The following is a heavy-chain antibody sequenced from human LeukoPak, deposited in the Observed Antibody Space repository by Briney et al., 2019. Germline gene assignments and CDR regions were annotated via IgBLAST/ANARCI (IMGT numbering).Heavy chain of an antibody. CDR3: ARDSTLSIAARAFDI. CDR2: IYYSRST. D-gene: IGHD6-25*01. Sequence: SETLSLTCTVSGGSISSSSYYWGWIRQPPGKGLEWIGNIYYSRSTYYNPSLKIRVTISVDTSKTQPSLKQRSVTAADTAVYYCARDSTLSIAARAFDIWGQGTVVTVSS. CDR1: GGSISSSSYY. J-gene: IGHJ3*02. V-gene: IGHV4-39*07.